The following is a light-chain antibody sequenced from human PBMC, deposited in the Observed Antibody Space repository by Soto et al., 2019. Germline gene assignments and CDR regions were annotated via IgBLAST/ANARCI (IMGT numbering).Light chain of an antibody. CDR2: LDSDGSH. CDR1: SGHSSYA. V-gene: IGLV4-69*01. Sequence: QTVVTQSPSASASLGASVKLTCTLSSGHSSYAIAWHQQQPEKGPRYLMKLDSDGSHTKGDAIPARFSGSSSGAERYLTISSLQSEDEADYYCQTWGTGIHVVFGGGTKLTVL. CDR3: QTWGTGIHVV. J-gene: IGLJ2*01.